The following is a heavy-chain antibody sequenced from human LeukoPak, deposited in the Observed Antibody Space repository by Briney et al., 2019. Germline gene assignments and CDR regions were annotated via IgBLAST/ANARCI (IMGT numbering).Heavy chain of an antibody. D-gene: IGHD2-2*01. CDR2: IYSGGST. V-gene: IGHV3-53*01. Sequence: GGSLRLSCAASGFIVSSNYMSWVRQAPGKGLEWVSVIYSGGSTYYADSVKGRFTISRDNSKNTVYLQMNSLRVEDTAVYHCARYSVPATIGWGAFDIWGQGTMVSVSS. CDR1: GFIVSSNY. CDR3: ARYSVPATIGWGAFDI. J-gene: IGHJ3*02.